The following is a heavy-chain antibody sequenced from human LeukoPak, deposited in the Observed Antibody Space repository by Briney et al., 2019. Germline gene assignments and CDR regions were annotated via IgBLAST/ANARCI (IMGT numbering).Heavy chain of an antibody. CDR2: INPNSGGT. CDR3: ARVRTLSSWFDP. J-gene: IGHJ5*02. D-gene: IGHD2-15*01. Sequence: ASVKVSCKASGYTFTGYYMHWVRQAPGQGLEWMGRINPNSGGTNYAQKFQGRVTMTRDTSISTAYMELSRLRSDDTAVYYCARVRTLSSWFDPWGQGTLVTVSS. V-gene: IGHV1-2*06. CDR1: GYTFTGYY.